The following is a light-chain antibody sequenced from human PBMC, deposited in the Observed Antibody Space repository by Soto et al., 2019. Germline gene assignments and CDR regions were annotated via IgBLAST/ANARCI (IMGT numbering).Light chain of an antibody. CDR1: QNVSSN. CDR2: GAS. Sequence: EIMMTQSPATLSVSPGRRGTLSCRASQNVSSNLAWYQQKPGQAPRLLINGASTRATGVPPRFSGSGSGTEFTHTINSLQSGDSAVYFCQHYNSWPFTFGPGTKVDIK. V-gene: IGKV3-15*01. CDR3: QHYNSWPFT. J-gene: IGKJ3*01.